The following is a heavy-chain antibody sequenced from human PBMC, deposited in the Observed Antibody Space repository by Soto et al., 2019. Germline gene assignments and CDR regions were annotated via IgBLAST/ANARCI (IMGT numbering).Heavy chain of an antibody. J-gene: IGHJ3*02. Sequence: QLQLQESGSGLVKPSQTLSLTCAVSGGSISSGGYSWSWIRQPPGKGLEWIGYIYHSGSTYYNPSLKRRVTISVDRSKNQFSLKLSSVTAADTAVYYCARTYGSGSDAFDIWGQGTMVTVSS. CDR3: ARTYGSGSDAFDI. CDR2: IYHSGST. D-gene: IGHD3-10*01. V-gene: IGHV4-30-2*01. CDR1: GGSISSGGYS.